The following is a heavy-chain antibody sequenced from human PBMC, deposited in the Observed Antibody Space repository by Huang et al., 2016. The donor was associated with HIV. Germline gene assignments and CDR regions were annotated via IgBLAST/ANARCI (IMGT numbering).Heavy chain of an antibody. CDR3: AKVSYYDFWSGYPHDAFDI. Sequence: QVQLVESGGGVVQPGGSLRLSCAASGFTFSGYGMHWVRQAPGKGLEWVAFIRYDGSNKYYADSVKGRFTISRDNSKNTLYLQMNSLRAEDTAVYYCAKVSYYDFWSGYPHDAFDIWGQGTMVTVSS. CDR1: GFTFSGYG. V-gene: IGHV3-30*02. CDR2: IRYDGSNK. D-gene: IGHD3-3*01. J-gene: IGHJ3*02.